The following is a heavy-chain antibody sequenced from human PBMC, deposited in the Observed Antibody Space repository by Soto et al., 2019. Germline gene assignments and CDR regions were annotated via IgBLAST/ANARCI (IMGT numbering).Heavy chain of an antibody. J-gene: IGHJ5*02. D-gene: IGHD2-15*01. Sequence: SVKVSCKASGYTFTSYAMHWVRQAPGQRLEWMGWINAGNGNTKYSQKFQGRVTITRDTSASTAYMELSSLRSEDTAVYYCARAIVVVVAARVVNWFDPWGQGTLVTVSS. CDR2: INAGNGNT. CDR1: GYTFTSYA. V-gene: IGHV1-3*01. CDR3: ARAIVVVVAARVVNWFDP.